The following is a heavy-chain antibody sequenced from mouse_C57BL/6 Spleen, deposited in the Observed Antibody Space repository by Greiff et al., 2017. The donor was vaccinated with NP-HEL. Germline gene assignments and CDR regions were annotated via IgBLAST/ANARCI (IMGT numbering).Heavy chain of an antibody. CDR3: TRRRYDYDYWYFDV. D-gene: IGHD2-4*01. Sequence: EVKLVESGEGLVKPGGSLKLSCAASGFTFSSYAMSWVRQTPEKRLEWVAYISSGGDYIYYADTVKGRFTISRDNARNTLYLQMSSLKSEDTAMYYCTRRRYDYDYWYFDVWGTGTTVTVSS. CDR1: GFTFSSYA. J-gene: IGHJ1*03. V-gene: IGHV5-9-1*02. CDR2: ISSGGDYI.